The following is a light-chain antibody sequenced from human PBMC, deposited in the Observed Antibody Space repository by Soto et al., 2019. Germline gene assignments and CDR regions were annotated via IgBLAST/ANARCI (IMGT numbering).Light chain of an antibody. CDR1: CGHSNYA. CDR3: QTWGSGIVV. J-gene: IGLJ2*01. V-gene: IGLV4-69*01. CDR2: LNSDGSH. Sequence: QLVLTQSPSASASLGASVKLTCTLSCGHSNYAIAWHQQQSEKGPRYLMKLNSDGSHSKGDGIPDRFSGSSSGAERYLTISSLQSEDEADYYCQTWGSGIVVFGGGTKVTVL.